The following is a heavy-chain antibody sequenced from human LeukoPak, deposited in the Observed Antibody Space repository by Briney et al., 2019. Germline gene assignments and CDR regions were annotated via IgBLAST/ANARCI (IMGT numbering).Heavy chain of an antibody. V-gene: IGHV1-69*05. Sequence: SVKVSCEASGGTFSSYAISWVRQAPGQGLEWMGGIIPIFGTANYAQKFQGRVTITTDESTSSAYMELSSLRSEDTAVYYCASGRGTIFGVESFDYWGQGTLVTVSS. J-gene: IGHJ4*02. D-gene: IGHD3-3*01. CDR3: ASGRGTIFGVESFDY. CDR2: IIPIFGTA. CDR1: GGTFSSYA.